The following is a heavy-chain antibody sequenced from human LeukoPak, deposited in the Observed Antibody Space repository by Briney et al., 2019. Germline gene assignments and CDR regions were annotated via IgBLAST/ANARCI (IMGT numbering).Heavy chain of an antibody. J-gene: IGHJ3*02. D-gene: IGHD6-13*01. V-gene: IGHV4-39*01. CDR1: GGSISSSSYY. CDR3: ARPRLIAAAGTGYYDAFDI. Sequence: SQTLSLTCTVSGGSISSSSYYWGWIRQPPGKGLEWVGSIYYSGSTYYNPSLKSRVTISVDTSKNQFSLKLSSVTAADTAVYYCARPRLIAAAGTGYYDAFDIWGQGTMATVSS. CDR2: IYYSGST.